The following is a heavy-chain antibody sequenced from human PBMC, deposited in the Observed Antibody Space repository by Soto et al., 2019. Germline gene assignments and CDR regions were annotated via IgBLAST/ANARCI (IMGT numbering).Heavy chain of an antibody. D-gene: IGHD3-10*01. V-gene: IGHV3-23*01. Sequence: HPGGSLRLSCAASGLTFSRYAMSWVRQAPGKGLEWVSIINPSGDITYYGDSVKGRFTISRDNSKNTLSLQMNSLRAEDTAVYYCARVGYYGSGSYLYYYGMDVWGQGTTVTVSS. CDR2: INPSGDIT. CDR3: ARVGYYGSGSYLYYYGMDV. CDR1: GLTFSRYA. J-gene: IGHJ6*02.